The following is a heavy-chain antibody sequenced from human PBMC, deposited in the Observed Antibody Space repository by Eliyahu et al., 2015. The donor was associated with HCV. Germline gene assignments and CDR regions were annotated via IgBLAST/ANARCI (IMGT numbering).Heavy chain of an antibody. D-gene: IGHD2-2*01. CDR2: IWYDGSNK. Sequence: QVQLVESGGGVVQPGRSXRLSCAASGFTFSXXGXPXVRQAPGKGLEWVAVIWYDGSNKYYADSVKGRFTISRDNSKNTLYLQMNSLRAEDTAVYYCARGYCSSTSCYPLVNWFDPWGQGTLVTVSS. CDR1: GFTFSXXG. J-gene: IGHJ5*02. CDR3: ARGYCSSTSCYPLVNWFDP. V-gene: IGHV3-33*01.